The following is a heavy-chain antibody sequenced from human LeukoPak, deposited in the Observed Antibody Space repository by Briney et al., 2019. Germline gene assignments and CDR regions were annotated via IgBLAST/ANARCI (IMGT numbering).Heavy chain of an antibody. CDR3: TSADGYKIDY. CDR2: IYYGGST. V-gene: IGHV4-39*01. D-gene: IGHD5-24*01. J-gene: IGHJ4*02. Sequence: SDTLSLTCTVSGDSISGSSYYWGWLRQPPGKGLEWIGNIYYGGSTYYSPSLKSRVSISVDTSKNQVSLKLSSVTAADTAVYYCTSADGYKIDYWGQGILVTVSS. CDR1: GDSISGSSYY.